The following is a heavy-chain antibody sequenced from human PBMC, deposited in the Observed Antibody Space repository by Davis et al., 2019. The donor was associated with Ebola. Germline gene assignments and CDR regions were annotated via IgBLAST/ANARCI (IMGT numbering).Heavy chain of an antibody. CDR1: GFTFSDYY. CDR2: ISSSGSTI. V-gene: IGHV3-11*01. CDR3: AKVTGGNRVYYFDY. Sequence: PGGSLRLSCAASGFTFSDYYMSWIRQAPGKGLEWVSYISSSGSTIYYADSVKGRFTISRDNSKNTLYLQMNSLRAEDTAVYYCAKVTGGNRVYYFDYWGQGTLVTVSS. J-gene: IGHJ4*02. D-gene: IGHD1-14*01.